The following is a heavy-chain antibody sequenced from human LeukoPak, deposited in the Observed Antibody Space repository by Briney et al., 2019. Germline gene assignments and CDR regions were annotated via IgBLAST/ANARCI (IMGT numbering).Heavy chain of an antibody. CDR2: IIPIFGTA. V-gene: IGHV1-69*13. Sequence: SVKVSCKASAGTFSSYAISWVRQAPGQGLEWMGGIIPIFGTANYAQKFQGRVTITADESTITAYMELSSLRSEDTAVYSCARSHIAVAGTFYWYFDLWGRGNLVTVSS. J-gene: IGHJ2*01. CDR3: ARSHIAVAGTFYWYFDL. D-gene: IGHD6-19*01. CDR1: AGTFSSYA.